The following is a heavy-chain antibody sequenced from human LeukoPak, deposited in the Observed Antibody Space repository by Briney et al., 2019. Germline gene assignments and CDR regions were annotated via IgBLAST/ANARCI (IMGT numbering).Heavy chain of an antibody. J-gene: IGHJ4*02. V-gene: IGHV4-34*01. CDR3: ARAWGPMVRGVIHYFDY. CDR2: INHSGST. CDR1: GGSFSGYY. D-gene: IGHD3-10*01. Sequence: SETLSLTCAVYGGSFSGYYWSWIRQPPGKRLEWIGEINHSGSTNYNPSLKSRVTISVDTSKNQFSLKLSSVTAADTAVYYCARAWGPMVRGVIHYFDYWGQGTLVTVSS.